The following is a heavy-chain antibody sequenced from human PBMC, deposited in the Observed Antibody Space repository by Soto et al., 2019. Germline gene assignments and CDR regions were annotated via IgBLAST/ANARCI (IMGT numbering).Heavy chain of an antibody. Sequence: QVQLVQSGAQVKKPGSSVKVSCKASGDSFSTYAVSWVRQAPGQGLEWMGKIIPLLRTTTYAQKFRGRVTITEDATTSTDYMDLTSLTAENTAVYYCATDSGIVAVPAAMGFDYWGQGTLVTVSS. J-gene: IGHJ4*02. CDR1: GDSFSTYA. V-gene: IGHV1-69*11. CDR3: ATDSGIVAVPAAMGFDY. D-gene: IGHD2-2*01. CDR2: IIPLLRTT.